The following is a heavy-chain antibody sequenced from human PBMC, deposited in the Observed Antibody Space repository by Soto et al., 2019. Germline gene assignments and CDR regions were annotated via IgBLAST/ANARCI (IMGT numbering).Heavy chain of an antibody. Sequence: DSVKVSCKASGYTFTSYYMHWVRQAPGQGLEWRGIINPSGGSTSYAQKFQGRVTMTRDTSTSTVYMELSSLRSEDTAVYYCAHPVYSYGFGYYGMDVWGQGTTVTV. CDR2: INPSGGST. CDR3: AHPVYSYGFGYYGMDV. J-gene: IGHJ6*02. D-gene: IGHD5-18*01. V-gene: IGHV1-46*03. CDR1: GYTFTSYY.